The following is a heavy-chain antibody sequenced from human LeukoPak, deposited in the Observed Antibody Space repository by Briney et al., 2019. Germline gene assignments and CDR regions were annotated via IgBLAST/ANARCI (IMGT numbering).Heavy chain of an antibody. CDR3: ARGRGSRSGSYYLVPEYFQH. Sequence: SETLSLTCTVSGGSISSGSYYWSWIRQPAGKGLEWIGRIYTSGSTNYNPSLKSRVTISVGTSKNQFSLKLSSVTAADTAVYYCARGRGSRSGSYYLVPEYFQHWGQGTLVTVSS. D-gene: IGHD3-10*01. V-gene: IGHV4-61*02. J-gene: IGHJ1*01. CDR1: GGSISSGSYY. CDR2: IYTSGST.